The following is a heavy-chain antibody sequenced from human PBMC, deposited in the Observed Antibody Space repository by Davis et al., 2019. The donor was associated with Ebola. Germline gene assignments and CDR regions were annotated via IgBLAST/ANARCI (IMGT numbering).Heavy chain of an antibody. D-gene: IGHD2-21*01. CDR2: IRSKANSYAT. CDR3: ARESGAWDY. J-gene: IGHJ4*02. Sequence: GESLKISCAASGFTFSGSAMHWVRQASGKGLEWVGRIRSKANSYATAYAASVKGRFTISRDDSKNTAYLQMNSLRAEDTAVYYCARESGAWDYWGQGTLVTVSS. V-gene: IGHV3-73*01. CDR1: GFTFSGSA.